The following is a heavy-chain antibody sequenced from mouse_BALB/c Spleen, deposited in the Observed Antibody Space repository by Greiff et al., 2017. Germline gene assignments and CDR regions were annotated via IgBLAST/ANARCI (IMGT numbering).Heavy chain of an antibody. J-gene: IGHJ3*01. D-gene: IGHD1-2*01. Sequence: QVQLQQSGAELMKPGASVKISCKATGYTFSSYWIEWVKQRPGHGLEWIGEILPGSGSTNYNEKFKGKATFTADTSSNTAYMQLSRLTSEDSAVYYCARLGLRLRVAWFAYWGQGTLVTVSA. CDR3: ARLGLRLRVAWFAY. CDR2: ILPGSGST. V-gene: IGHV1-9*01. CDR1: GYTFSSYW.